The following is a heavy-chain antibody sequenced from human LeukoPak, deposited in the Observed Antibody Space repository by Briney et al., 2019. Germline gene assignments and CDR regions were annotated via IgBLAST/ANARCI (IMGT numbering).Heavy chain of an antibody. Sequence: KTSETLSLTCTVSGGSVSSGSYYWSWIRQPPGKGLEWIGYIYYSGSTNYNPSLESRVTISVDTSKNQFSQKLSSVTAADTAVYYCARGDYYYDSTDLGAFDIWGQGTMVTVSS. CDR3: ARGDYYYDSTDLGAFDI. J-gene: IGHJ3*02. CDR2: IYYSGST. V-gene: IGHV4-61*01. D-gene: IGHD3-22*01. CDR1: GGSVSSGSYY.